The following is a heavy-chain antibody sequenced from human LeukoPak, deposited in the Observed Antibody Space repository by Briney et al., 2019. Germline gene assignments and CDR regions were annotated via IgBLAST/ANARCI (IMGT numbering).Heavy chain of an antibody. J-gene: IGHJ6*04. CDR2: IYYSGST. CDR1: GGSISSYY. V-gene: IGHV4-59*01. Sequence: SETLSLTCTVSGGSISSYYWSWIRQPPGKGLEWIGYIYYSGSTNYNPSLKSRVTISVDTSKNQFSLKLSSVTAADTAVYYCARVGEVSFYYYCGMDVWGKGTTVTVSS. CDR3: ARVGEVSFYYYCGMDV.